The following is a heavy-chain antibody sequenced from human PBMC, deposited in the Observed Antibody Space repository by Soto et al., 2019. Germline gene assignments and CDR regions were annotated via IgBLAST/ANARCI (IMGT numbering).Heavy chain of an antibody. CDR3: ARWDIVATITSPSYYYYYGMDV. CDR2: IIPIFGTA. D-gene: IGHD5-12*01. CDR1: GGTFSSYA. Sequence: GASVKVSCKASGGTFSSYAISWVRQAPGQGLEWMGGIIPIFGTANYAQKFQGRVTITADKSTSTAYMELSSLRSEDTAVYYCARWDIVATITSPSYYYYYGMDVWGQGTTVTVSS. J-gene: IGHJ6*02. V-gene: IGHV1-69*06.